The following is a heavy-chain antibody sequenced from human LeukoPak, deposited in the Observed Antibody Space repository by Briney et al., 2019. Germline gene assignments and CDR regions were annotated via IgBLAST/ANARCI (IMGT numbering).Heavy chain of an antibody. J-gene: IGHJ4*02. D-gene: IGHD6-19*01. Sequence: GGSLRLSCAASGFTFSNYAMTWVRQAPGKGLEWVSVIGRTGDIFYADSVKGRFTISRDNSKNTLYLQMNSLRAEDTAVYYCARDSVAGSFFDHWGQGTLVTVSS. V-gene: IGHV3-23*01. CDR1: GFTFSNYA. CDR3: ARDSVAGSFFDH. CDR2: IGRTGDI.